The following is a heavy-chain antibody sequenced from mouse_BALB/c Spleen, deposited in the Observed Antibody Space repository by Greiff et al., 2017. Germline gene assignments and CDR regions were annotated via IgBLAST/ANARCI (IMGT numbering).Heavy chain of an antibody. CDR2: ISDGGSYT. CDR3: AREDYRYDDGFAY. D-gene: IGHD2-14*01. V-gene: IGHV5-4*02. Sequence: EVQGVESGGGLVKPGGSLKLSCAASGFTFSDYYMYWVRQTPEKRLEWVATISDGGSYTYYPDSVKGRFTISRDNAKNNLYLQMSSLKSEDTAMYYCAREDYRYDDGFAYWGQGTLVTVSA. J-gene: IGHJ3*01. CDR1: GFTFSDYY.